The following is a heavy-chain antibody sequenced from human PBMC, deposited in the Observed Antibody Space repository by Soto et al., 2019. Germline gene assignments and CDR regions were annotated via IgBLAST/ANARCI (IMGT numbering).Heavy chain of an antibody. Sequence: GSGPTLVNPTQTLTLTCTFSGVSLRPSGVGVGWIRQPPGKALEWLALIYSNDDKRYSPSLKSRLTVTKDTSKNQVVLTMTNMDPVDTATYYCAHRLPPTAGFYFDYWGQGTLVTVSS. D-gene: IGHD6-13*01. V-gene: IGHV2-5*01. CDR3: AHRLPPTAGFYFDY. J-gene: IGHJ4*02. CDR1: GVSLRPSGVG. CDR2: IYSNDDK.